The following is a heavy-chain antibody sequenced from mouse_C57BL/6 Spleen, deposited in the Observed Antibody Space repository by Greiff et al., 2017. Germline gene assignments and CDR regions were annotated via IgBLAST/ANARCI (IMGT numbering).Heavy chain of an antibody. CDR1: GYTFTSYW. J-gene: IGHJ2*01. CDR2: IHPNSGST. D-gene: IGHD2-4*01. V-gene: IGHV1-64*01. CDR3: ARSYYDYALFDY. Sequence: VQLQQPGAELVKPGASVKLSCKASGYTFTSYWMHWVKQRPGQGLEWIGMIHPNSGSTNYNEKFKSKATLTVDKSSSTAYMQLSSLTSEDSAGYYCARSYYDYALFDYWGQGTTLTVSS.